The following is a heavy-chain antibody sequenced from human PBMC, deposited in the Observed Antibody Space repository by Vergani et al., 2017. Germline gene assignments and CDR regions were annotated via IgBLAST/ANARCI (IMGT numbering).Heavy chain of an antibody. J-gene: IGHJ5*02. Sequence: QVHLQESGPGLVKPSETLSLTCTVSNDSVSNTFYYWGWIRQTPGKGLEWIGYIYYSGSTNYNPSLKSRVTISVDTSKNQFSLKLSSVTAADTAVYYCARAGSGYDYWFDPWGQGTLVTVSS. CDR2: IYYSGST. V-gene: IGHV4-61*01. D-gene: IGHD5-12*01. CDR1: NDSVSNTFYY. CDR3: ARAGSGYDYWFDP.